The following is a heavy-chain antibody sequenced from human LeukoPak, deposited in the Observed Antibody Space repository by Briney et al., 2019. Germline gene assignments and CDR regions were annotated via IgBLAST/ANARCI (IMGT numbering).Heavy chain of an antibody. J-gene: IGHJ4*02. CDR3: ARLASRAAAGSIPY. V-gene: IGHV1-2*02. D-gene: IGHD6-13*01. Sequence: GASVKVSCKSSGYTFTGYYMHWVRQAPGQGLEWMGWTNPNSGGTNYAQKVQGRFTMTRDTSISTAYMELSRLRADDTAVYYCARLASRAAAGSIPYWGQGTLATVSS. CDR2: TNPNSGGT. CDR1: GYTFTGYY.